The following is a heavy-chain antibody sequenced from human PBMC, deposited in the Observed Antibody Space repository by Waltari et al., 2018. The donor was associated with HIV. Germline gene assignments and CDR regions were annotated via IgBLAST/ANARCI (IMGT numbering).Heavy chain of an antibody. Sequence: QVQLQESGPGLVKPSQTLSLTCTFSGGSISSGGYYWSWIRQHPGKGLEWIGYIYYSGSTYYNQSLKSRVTISVDTSKNQFSLKLSSVTAADTAVYYCAREKSTIVGFDYWGQGTLVTVSS. CDR3: AREKSTIVGFDY. CDR2: IYYSGST. D-gene: IGHD1-26*01. CDR1: GGSISSGGYY. J-gene: IGHJ4*02. V-gene: IGHV4-31*03.